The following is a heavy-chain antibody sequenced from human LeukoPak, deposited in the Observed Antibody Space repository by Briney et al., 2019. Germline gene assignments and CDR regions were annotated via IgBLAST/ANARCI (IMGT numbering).Heavy chain of an antibody. CDR1: GGSFSGYY. CDR2: INHGGST. J-gene: IGHJ4*02. CDR3: ARVGDYYDSSAHFDY. Sequence: SETLSLTCAVYGGSFSGYYWSWIRQPPGKGLEWIGEINHGGSTNYNPSLKSRVTISVDTSKNQFSLKLSSVTAADTAVYYCARVGDYYDSSAHFDYWGQGTLVTVSS. D-gene: IGHD3-22*01. V-gene: IGHV4-34*01.